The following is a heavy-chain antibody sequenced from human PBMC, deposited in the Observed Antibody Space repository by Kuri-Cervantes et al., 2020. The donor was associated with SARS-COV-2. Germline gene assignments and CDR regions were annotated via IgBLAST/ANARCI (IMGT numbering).Heavy chain of an antibody. CDR3: ASFPNEYSRQIEDY. CDR2: INPSGGST. J-gene: IGHJ4*02. V-gene: IGHV1-46*01. CDR1: GYTFTSYY. Sequence: ASVKVSCKASGYTFTSYYMHWVRQAPGQGLEWMGIINPSGGSTSYAQKFQGRVTITADKSTSTAYMELSSLRSEDTAVYYCASFPNEYSRQIEDYWGQGTLVTVSS. D-gene: IGHD6-6*01.